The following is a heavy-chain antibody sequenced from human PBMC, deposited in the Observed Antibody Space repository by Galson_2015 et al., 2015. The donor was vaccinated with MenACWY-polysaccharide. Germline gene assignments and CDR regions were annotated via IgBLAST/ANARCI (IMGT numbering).Heavy chain of an antibody. CDR1: GFTFSTYW. D-gene: IGHD5-12*01. CDR3: ARGDSGYD. CDR2: IKSDGSST. J-gene: IGHJ4*02. V-gene: IGHV3-74*01. Sequence: SLRLSCAASGFTFSTYWMHWVRQAPGKGLEWVSRIKSDGSSTSYADSVKGRFTISRDKAKNTLYLQMNRLRAEDTAVYYCARGDSGYDWGQGTLVTVSS.